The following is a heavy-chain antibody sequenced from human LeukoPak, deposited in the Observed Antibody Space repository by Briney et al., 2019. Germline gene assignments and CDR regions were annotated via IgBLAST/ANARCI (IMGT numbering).Heavy chain of an antibody. Sequence: GRSLRLSCAASGFTFSSYGMHWVRQAPGKGLEWVAVISYDGSNKYYADSVKGRFTISRDNSKNTLYLQMNSLRAEDTAVYYCAKDLFTAVTGDYWGQGTLVTVSS. V-gene: IGHV3-30*18. D-gene: IGHD2-21*02. CDR2: ISYDGSNK. CDR1: GFTFSSYG. J-gene: IGHJ4*02. CDR3: AKDLFTAVTGDY.